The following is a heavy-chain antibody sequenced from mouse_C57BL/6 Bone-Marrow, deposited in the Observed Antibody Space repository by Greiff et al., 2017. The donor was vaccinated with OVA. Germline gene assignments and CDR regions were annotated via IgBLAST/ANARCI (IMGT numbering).Heavy chain of an antibody. CDR3: ASGTPYYFDY. CDR1: GYAFSSSW. J-gene: IGHJ2*01. CDR2: IYPGDGDT. Sequence: VQLQQSGPELVKTGASVKISCKASGYAFSSSWMNWVKQRPGKGLEWIGRIYPGDGDTNYNGKFKGKATLTADKSSSTAYMQLSSLTSEDSAVYFGASGTPYYFDYWGQGTTLTVSS. V-gene: IGHV1-82*01.